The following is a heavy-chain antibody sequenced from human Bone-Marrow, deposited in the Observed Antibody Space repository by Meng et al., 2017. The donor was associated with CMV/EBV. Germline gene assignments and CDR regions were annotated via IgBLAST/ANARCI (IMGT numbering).Heavy chain of an antibody. CDR3: ARDRGYCSSTSCPVGWFAP. J-gene: IGHJ5*02. D-gene: IGHD2-2*01. CDR2: INSEGSST. CDR1: GFTFSSYW. V-gene: IGHV3-74*01. Sequence: LKISCAASGFTFSSYWMHWVRQGPGKGLVWVSRINSEGSSTNYADSVKGRFTISRDNAKNSLYLQMNSLRAEDTAVYYCARDRGYCSSTSCPVGWFAPWGQGTRVTGSS.